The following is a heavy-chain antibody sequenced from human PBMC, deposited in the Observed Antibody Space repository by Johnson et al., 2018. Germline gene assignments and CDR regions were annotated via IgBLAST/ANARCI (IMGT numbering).Heavy chain of an antibody. V-gene: IGHV3-33*01. CDR2: IWYDGSNK. J-gene: IGHJ1*01. CDR1: GFTFSSYG. D-gene: IGHD3-22*01. Sequence: QVQLVQSGGGVVQPGRSQRLSCAASGFTFSSYGMHWVRQAPGKGLEWVAVIWYDGSNKYYADSVKGRFTISRDNSKNTLYLQMKSLSAEDTAVGYWARDGGYYYDSSGEYLAEYCQQWGQGTLGTVSS. CDR3: ARDGGYYYDSSGEYLAEYCQQ.